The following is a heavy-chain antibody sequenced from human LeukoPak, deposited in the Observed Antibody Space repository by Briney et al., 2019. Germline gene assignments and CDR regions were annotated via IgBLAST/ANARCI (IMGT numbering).Heavy chain of an antibody. CDR2: IYYSGST. Sequence: SETLSLTCTVSGGSISSSSYYWGWIRQPPRKGLEWIGSIYYSGSTYYNPSLKSRVTISVDTSKNQFSLKLSSVTAADTAVYYCASNRRWELPYWGQGTLVTVSS. J-gene: IGHJ4*02. D-gene: IGHD1-26*01. V-gene: IGHV4-39*01. CDR1: GGSISSSSYY. CDR3: ASNRRWELPY.